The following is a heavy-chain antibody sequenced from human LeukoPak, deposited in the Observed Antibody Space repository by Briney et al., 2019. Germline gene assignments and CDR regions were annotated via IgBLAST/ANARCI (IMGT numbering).Heavy chain of an antibody. CDR3: ASMHTVTTFDY. CDR1: GGSISPYF. Sequence: SETLSLTCTVSGGSISPYFWSWIRQPPGKGLEWIGYISYTGSTNYNPSLKSRVTISVDTSKNQFSLKLSSVTAADTAVYYCASMHTVTTFDYWGQGTLVTVSS. V-gene: IGHV4-59*01. CDR2: ISYTGST. J-gene: IGHJ4*02. D-gene: IGHD4-17*01.